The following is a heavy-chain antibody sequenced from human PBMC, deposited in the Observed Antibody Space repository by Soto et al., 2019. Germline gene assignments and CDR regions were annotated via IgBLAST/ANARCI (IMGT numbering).Heavy chain of an antibody. Sequence: PSETLSLTCTVSGGSISSGGYYWSWIRQHPGKGLEWIGYIYYSGSTYYNPSLKSRVTISVDTSKNQFSLKLSSVTAADTAVYCCARVTEQWPTLFDYWGQGTLVTVSS. CDR3: ARVTEQWPTLFDY. J-gene: IGHJ4*02. CDR1: GGSISSGGYY. CDR2: IYYSGST. D-gene: IGHD6-19*01. V-gene: IGHV4-31*03.